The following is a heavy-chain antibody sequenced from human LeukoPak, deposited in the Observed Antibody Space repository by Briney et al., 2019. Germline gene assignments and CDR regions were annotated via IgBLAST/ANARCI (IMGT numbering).Heavy chain of an antibody. Sequence: GGSLRLSCAASGFTFSNYDMHWARQAPGKGLEWVTFIRSDGSNKYYADSVKGRFTISRDNSKNTLYLQMNSLRAEDTAVYYCGGLAVFDYWGQGPLVTVSS. CDR1: GFTFSNYD. V-gene: IGHV3-30*02. CDR3: GGLAVFDY. CDR2: IRSDGSNK. D-gene: IGHD2-15*01. J-gene: IGHJ4*02.